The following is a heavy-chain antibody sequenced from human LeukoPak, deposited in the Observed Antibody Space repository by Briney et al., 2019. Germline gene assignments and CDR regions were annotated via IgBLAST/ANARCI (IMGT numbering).Heavy chain of an antibody. Sequence: GGSLRLSCAVSGLTFSDYSMAWVRQAPGKGLEWVAVIWYDGSNKYYADSVKGRFTISRDNSKNTLYLQMNSLRAEDTAVYYCARDRAKWLVPPDAFDIWGQGTMVTVSS. J-gene: IGHJ3*02. V-gene: IGHV3-33*08. CDR3: ARDRAKWLVPPDAFDI. CDR1: GLTFSDYS. D-gene: IGHD6-19*01. CDR2: IWYDGSNK.